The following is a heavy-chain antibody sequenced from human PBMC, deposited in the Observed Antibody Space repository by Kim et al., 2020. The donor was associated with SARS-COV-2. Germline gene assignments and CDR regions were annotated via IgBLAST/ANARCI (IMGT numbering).Heavy chain of an antibody. D-gene: IGHD3-22*01. CDR3: ARDGVVADAVVSPTGFDY. CDR2: INPNDGRT. Sequence: ASVKVSCKASGNSFTSYYMYWVRQAPGQGLEWLGRINPNDGRTNCAQKFQGRVTLTRDTSTNTIYLELSSLRFEDTAVYYCARDGVVADAVVSPTGFDYWGQGTLVTVSS. V-gene: IGHV1-46*01. CDR1: GNSFTSYY. J-gene: IGHJ4*02.